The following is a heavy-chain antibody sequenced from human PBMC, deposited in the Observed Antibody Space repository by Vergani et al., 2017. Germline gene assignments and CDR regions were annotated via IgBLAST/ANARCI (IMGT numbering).Heavy chain of an antibody. V-gene: IGHV3-23*01. CDR3: TREHDYGDYGDY. D-gene: IGHD4-17*01. CDR2: ISGSGGST. CDR1: GFTFSSYA. J-gene: IGHJ4*02. Sequence: EVQLLESGGGLVQPGGSLRLSCAASGFTFSSYAMSWVRQAPGKGLEWVSAISGSGGSTYYADPVKGRFTISRDNSKNTLYLQMNSLRAEDTAVYYCTREHDYGDYGDYWGQGTLVTVSS.